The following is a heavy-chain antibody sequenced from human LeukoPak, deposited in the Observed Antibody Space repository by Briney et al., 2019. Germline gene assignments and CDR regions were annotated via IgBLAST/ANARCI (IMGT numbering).Heavy chain of an antibody. J-gene: IGHJ4*02. CDR1: GYTFTSYA. Sequence: GASVKVSCKASGYTFTSYAMNWVRQAPGQGLEWMGWINTNTGNPTYAQGFTGRFVFSLDTSVSTAYLQISSLKAEDTAVYYCAREPTTVTTDASFDYWGQGTLVTVSS. CDR2: INTNTGNP. V-gene: IGHV7-4-1*02. CDR3: AREPTTVTTDASFDY. D-gene: IGHD4-17*01.